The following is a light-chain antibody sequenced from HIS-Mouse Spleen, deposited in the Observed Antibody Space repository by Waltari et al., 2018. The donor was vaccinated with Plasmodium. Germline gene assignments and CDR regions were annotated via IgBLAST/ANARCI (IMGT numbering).Light chain of an antibody. Sequence: QTVVTQAPSFAVSPGGTVTLTCGLHSGSVSTTYYPSWYQQTPGQAPRTLIYSTNTRSSGVPDRFSGSILGNKAALTITGAQADDESDYYCVLYMGSGIWVFGGGTKLTVL. CDR2: STN. CDR1: SGSVSTTYY. V-gene: IGLV8-61*01. J-gene: IGLJ2*01. CDR3: VLYMGSGIWV.